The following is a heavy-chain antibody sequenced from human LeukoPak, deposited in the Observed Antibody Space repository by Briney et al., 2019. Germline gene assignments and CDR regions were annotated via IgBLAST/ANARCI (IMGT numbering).Heavy chain of an antibody. Sequence: GSLRLSCAASGFIVSRNYMSWVRQAPGKGLEWVSGISSGGTGTYYADSVKGRFTISRDNAKNSLYLQMNSLRAEDTAVYYCASSHSPSTSEWWELEGYWGQGTLVTVSS. CDR2: ISSGGTGT. V-gene: IGHV3-21*01. J-gene: IGHJ4*02. D-gene: IGHD1-26*01. CDR1: GFIVSRNY. CDR3: ASSHSPSTSEWWELEGY.